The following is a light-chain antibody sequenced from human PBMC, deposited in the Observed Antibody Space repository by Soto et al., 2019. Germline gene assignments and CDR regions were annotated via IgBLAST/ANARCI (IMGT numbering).Light chain of an antibody. J-gene: IGKJ2*01. CDR2: APT. V-gene: IGKV3-20*01. CDR3: QQYGSSPYT. Sequence: EIVLTQSPDTPSLSPGERAALACRASQSVRDNFLAWYQQKPGQSPRLLIYAPTSRATGITERFSGSGSETDFTLTIYRLEPDDVAVYYCQQYGSSPYTFGQGTKVEIK. CDR1: QSVRDNF.